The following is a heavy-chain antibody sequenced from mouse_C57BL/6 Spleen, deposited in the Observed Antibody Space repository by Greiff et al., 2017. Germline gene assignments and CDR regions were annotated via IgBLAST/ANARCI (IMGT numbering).Heavy chain of an antibody. D-gene: IGHD1-1*01. CDR2: ISSGSSYT. CDR3: ARQGYYGRSDAMDY. J-gene: IGHJ4*01. Sequence: EVHLVESGGDLVKPGGSLKLSCAASGFTFSSYGMSWVRQTPDKRLEWVATISSGSSYTYYPDSVKGRFTISRDNAKNTLYLQMSSLKSEDTAMYYCARQGYYGRSDAMDYWGQGTSVTVSS. CDR1: GFTFSSYG. V-gene: IGHV5-6*01.